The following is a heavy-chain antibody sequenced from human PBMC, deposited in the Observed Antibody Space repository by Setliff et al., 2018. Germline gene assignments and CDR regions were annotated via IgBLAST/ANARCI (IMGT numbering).Heavy chain of an antibody. D-gene: IGHD6-19*01. Sequence: SETLSLTCTVSAGSISSSSYYWGWIRQPPGKGLEWIATIHYSGSTYYNPSLKSRVTTSVDTSKNQFSLKLNSVTAADMAVYYCAREQWLDPPGYYYMDVWAKGTTVTVSS. CDR2: IHYSGST. CDR1: AGSISSSSYY. CDR3: AREQWLDPPGYYYMDV. V-gene: IGHV4-39*07. J-gene: IGHJ6*03.